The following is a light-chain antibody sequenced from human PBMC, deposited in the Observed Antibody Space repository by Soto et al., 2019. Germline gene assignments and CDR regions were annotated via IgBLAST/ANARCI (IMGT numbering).Light chain of an antibody. Sequence: DIQRTQSPSSLSASVGDRVIITCRASQTISSHLNWYQQKPGKAPNLLVYAASSLQSGVPSRFTGSGSRTDFTLTISSLQPEDFATYFCQQSYTTPITFGQGTRLEIK. CDR1: QTISSH. CDR2: AAS. V-gene: IGKV1-39*01. J-gene: IGKJ5*01. CDR3: QQSYTTPIT.